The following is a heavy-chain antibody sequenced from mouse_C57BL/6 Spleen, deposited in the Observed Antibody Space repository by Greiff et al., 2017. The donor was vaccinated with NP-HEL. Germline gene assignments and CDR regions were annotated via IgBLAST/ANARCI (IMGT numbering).Heavy chain of an antibody. CDR1: GYAFSSSW. D-gene: IGHD6-1*01. Sequence: VQLQQSGPELVKPGASVKISCKASGYAFSSSWMNWVKQRPGKGLEWIGRIYPGDGDTNYNGKFKGKATLTADHSSRTAYMQLSSLTSEDSAVYFCARSSFAYWGQGTLVTVSA. CDR3: ARSSFAY. V-gene: IGHV1-82*01. J-gene: IGHJ3*01. CDR2: IYPGDGDT.